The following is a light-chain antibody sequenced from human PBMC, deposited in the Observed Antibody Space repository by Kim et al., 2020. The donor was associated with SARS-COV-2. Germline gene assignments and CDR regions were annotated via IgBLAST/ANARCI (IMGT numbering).Light chain of an antibody. CDR2: RNN. CDR3: AAWDDSLSAHNYV. J-gene: IGLJ1*01. V-gene: IGLV1-47*01. CDR1: SSNIGSNY. Sequence: ELTQPPSASGTPGQRVTISCSGSSSNIGSNYVYWYQQLPGTAPKLLIYRNNQRPSGVPDRFSGSKSGTSASLAISGLRSEDEADYYCAAWDDSLSAHNYVFGTGTKVTVL.